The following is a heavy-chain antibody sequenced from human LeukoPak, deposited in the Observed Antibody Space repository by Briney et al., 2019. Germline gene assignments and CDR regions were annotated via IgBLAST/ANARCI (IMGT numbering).Heavy chain of an antibody. CDR3: AKGRAFDI. J-gene: IGHJ3*02. V-gene: IGHV3-30-3*01. Sequence: GGSLRLSCVASGFTLRTYAMHWVRQAPGKGLEWVAVVSSDGSKKFYSDSVKGRFTISRDNSKNTLYLQMNSLRAEDTAVYYCAKGRAFDIWGQGTMVTVSS. CDR2: VSSDGSKK. CDR1: GFTLRTYA.